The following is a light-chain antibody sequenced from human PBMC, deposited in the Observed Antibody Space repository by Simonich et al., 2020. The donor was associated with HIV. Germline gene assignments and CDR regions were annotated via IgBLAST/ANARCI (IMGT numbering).Light chain of an antibody. CDR3: QQYYNYTLT. CDR2: AAS. Sequence: AIRMTQSPSSLSASIGDRVTITCRASQGISSYLAWYQQKPGKAPKLLISAASTLQSGVPSRFSGSGSATDFTLTISWLQSEDFATYYCQQYYNYTLTFGGGTKVEIK. J-gene: IGKJ4*01. V-gene: IGKV1-8*01. CDR1: QGISSY.